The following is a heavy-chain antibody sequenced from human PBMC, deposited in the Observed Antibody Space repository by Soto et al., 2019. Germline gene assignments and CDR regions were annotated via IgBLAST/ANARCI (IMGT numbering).Heavy chain of an antibody. CDR3: ARDFRTPSGGRDG. J-gene: IGHJ6*02. CDR2: VYYSGST. Sequence: SXTRSLTCSVSAGSINSGDNHWPWISTPPGKGLEWIGAVYYSGSTYYNPSLKSRITISVDTSKNQFSLSLRSVTAADTVGYYCARDFRTPSGGRDGCGQGTMVTVS. D-gene: IGHD1-26*01. CDR1: AGSINSGDNH. V-gene: IGHV4-30-4*01.